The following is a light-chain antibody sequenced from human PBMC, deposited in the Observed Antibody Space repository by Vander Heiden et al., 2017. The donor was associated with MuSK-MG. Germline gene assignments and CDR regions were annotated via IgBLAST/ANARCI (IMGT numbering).Light chain of an antibody. Sequence: DIVMTQSPLSLPVTPGEPASISCRSSQSLLHSDGYNYLDWYLQKPGQSPQLLIYLGSSRASGVPDRFSGSGSGTDFTLKISRVEAEDVGVYYCMQAVHLPKTFGQGTKVEIK. CDR2: LGS. CDR3: MQAVHLPKT. CDR1: QSLLHSDGYNY. V-gene: IGKV2-28*01. J-gene: IGKJ1*01.